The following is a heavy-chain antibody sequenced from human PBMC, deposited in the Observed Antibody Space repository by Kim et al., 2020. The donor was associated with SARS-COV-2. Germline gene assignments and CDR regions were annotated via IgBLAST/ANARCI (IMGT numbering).Heavy chain of an antibody. V-gene: IGHV4-4*02. Sequence: TRYNAALRSRVTISVDKSNHQFSLKLPSVTAAATAVYYCAQSSSRRCLDYWGQGTLVTVSS. CDR3: AQSSSRRCLDY. CDR2: T. D-gene: IGHD6-19*01. J-gene: IGHJ4*02.